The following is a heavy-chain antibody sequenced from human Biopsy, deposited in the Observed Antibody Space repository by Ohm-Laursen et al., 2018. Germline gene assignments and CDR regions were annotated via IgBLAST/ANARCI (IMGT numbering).Heavy chain of an antibody. CDR2: INAKTGDT. D-gene: IGHD3-22*01. Sequence: ASVKASCTASGYTFTGYHVHWARQAPGHGLEWMGWINAKTGDTNYAQKFQGGVTMTRDTSISSAYVDMGSLRSADTAVYYCTRGGYYYDSLAYYYWFDPWGQGTLDTVSS. CDR3: TRGGYYYDSLAYYYWFDP. J-gene: IGHJ5*02. CDR1: GYTFTGYH. V-gene: IGHV1-2*02.